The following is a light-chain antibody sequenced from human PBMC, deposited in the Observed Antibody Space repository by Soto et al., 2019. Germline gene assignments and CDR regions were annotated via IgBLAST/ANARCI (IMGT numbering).Light chain of an antibody. Sequence: EIVLTQSPGTLSLSPGERATLSCRASQSVDSSYLAWFQQKPGQAPTLLIYGASKRATGIPDRFSGGGSGTDFTFTIRRLEPEEFGVYFCQQDGWSTPLAFRQGTKVEI. CDR1: QSVDSSY. V-gene: IGKV3-20*01. CDR3: QQDGWSTPLA. J-gene: IGKJ1*01. CDR2: GAS.